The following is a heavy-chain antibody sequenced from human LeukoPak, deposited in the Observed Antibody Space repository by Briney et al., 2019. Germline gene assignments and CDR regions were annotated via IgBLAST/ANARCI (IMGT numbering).Heavy chain of an antibody. D-gene: IGHD4/OR15-4a*01. CDR3: ARSRGYGAANWFDP. J-gene: IGHJ5*02. Sequence: GGSLRLSCAASGFTFSSYSMNWVRQAPGKGLEWVSYISSSSSTMYYADSVKGRFTISRDNAKNSLYLQMNSLRAEDTAVYYCARSRGYGAANWFDPWGQGTLVTVSS. CDR2: ISSSSSTM. V-gene: IGHV3-48*01. CDR1: GFTFSSYS.